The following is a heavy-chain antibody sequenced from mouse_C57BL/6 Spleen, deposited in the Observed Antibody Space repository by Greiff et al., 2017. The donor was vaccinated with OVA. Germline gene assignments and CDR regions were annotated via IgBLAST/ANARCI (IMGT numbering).Heavy chain of an antibody. V-gene: IGHV10-1*01. CDR3: VRHSDYGNYEEGYYAMDY. J-gene: IGHJ4*01. CDR1: GFSFNTYA. Sequence: EVQLQESGGGLVQPKGSLKLSCAASGFSFNTYAMNWVRQAPGKGLEWVARIRSKSNNYATYYADSVKDRFTISRDDSESMLYLQMNNLKTEDTAMYYCVRHSDYGNYEEGYYAMDYWGQGTSVTVSS. D-gene: IGHD2-1*01. CDR2: IRSKSNNYAT.